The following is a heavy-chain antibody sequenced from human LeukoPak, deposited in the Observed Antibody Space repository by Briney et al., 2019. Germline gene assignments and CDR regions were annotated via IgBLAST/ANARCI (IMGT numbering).Heavy chain of an antibody. D-gene: IGHD2-15*01. CDR3: ARGDIVVVVAATRLFSEWAHWFDP. Sequence: KPSETLSLTCAVYGGSFSGYYWSWIRQPPGKGLEWIGEINHSGSTNYNPSLKSRVTISVDTSKNQFSLKLSSVTAADTAVYYCARGDIVVVVAATRLFSEWAHWFDPWGQGTLVTVSS. V-gene: IGHV4-34*01. J-gene: IGHJ5*02. CDR2: INHSGST. CDR1: GGSFSGYY.